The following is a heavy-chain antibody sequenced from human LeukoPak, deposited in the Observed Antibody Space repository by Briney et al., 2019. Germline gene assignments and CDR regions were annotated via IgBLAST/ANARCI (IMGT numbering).Heavy chain of an antibody. D-gene: IGHD3-22*01. CDR2: IYSGGST. Sequence: SGGSLRLSCAPSGFTFSSYGMHWVRQAPGKGLEWVSVIYSGGSTYYADSVKGRFTISRDNSKNTLYLQMNSLRAEDTAVYYCARVNYDSSGYYLYYFDYWGQGTLVTVSS. V-gene: IGHV3-53*01. CDR3: ARVNYDSSGYYLYYFDY. J-gene: IGHJ4*02. CDR1: GFTFSSYG.